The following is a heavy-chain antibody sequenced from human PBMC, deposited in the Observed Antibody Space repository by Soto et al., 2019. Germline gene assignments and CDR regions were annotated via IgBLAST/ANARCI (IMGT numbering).Heavy chain of an antibody. V-gene: IGHV3-23*01. J-gene: IGHJ4*02. D-gene: IGHD6-13*01. CDR3: AKATRGGAATLIRDY. Sequence: EVQLLESGGGLVQPGGSLRLSCAAAGFTFSIYAMSWVRQAPGKGLEWVSAISGSGGSTYYADSVKARFTISRDNSKNTRYLQMNSLRADDTAVYYCAKATRGGAATLIRDYWGQGTLVTVSS. CDR1: GFTFSIYA. CDR2: ISGSGGST.